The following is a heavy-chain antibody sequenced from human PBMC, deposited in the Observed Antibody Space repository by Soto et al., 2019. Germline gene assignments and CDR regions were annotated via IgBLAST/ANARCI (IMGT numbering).Heavy chain of an antibody. Sequence: VGSLRLSCAASGFNVSSNYMTWVRQAPGKGLEWVSVIYSGGRTYYADSVKGRFTISRGNSKNTLYLQMNSLRVEDTAVYYCARDKTSYYDVSGIFDIWGQGTMVTVSS. CDR3: ARDKTSYYDVSGIFDI. J-gene: IGHJ3*02. D-gene: IGHD3-22*01. CDR1: GFNVSSNY. CDR2: IYSGGRT. V-gene: IGHV3-53*01.